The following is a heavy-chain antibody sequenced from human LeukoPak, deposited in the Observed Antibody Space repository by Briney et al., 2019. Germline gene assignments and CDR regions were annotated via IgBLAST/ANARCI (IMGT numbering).Heavy chain of an antibody. CDR2: IKQDGSEK. J-gene: IGHJ4*02. CDR3: GRDSLGGDY. V-gene: IGHV3-7*01. D-gene: IGHD3-16*01. CDR1: GFTFSDYW. Sequence: PGGSLRLSCAASGFTFSDYWMNWVRQAPGRGLECVANIKQDGSEKSYVDSVKGRFTISRDNAKNSLYLQMNSLRAEDTAVYYCGRDSLGGDYWGQGTLVTVSS.